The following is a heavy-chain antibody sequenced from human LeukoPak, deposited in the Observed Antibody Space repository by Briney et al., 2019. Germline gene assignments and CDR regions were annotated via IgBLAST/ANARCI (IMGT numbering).Heavy chain of an antibody. V-gene: IGHV5-51*01. CDR2: IYPRDSDT. CDR3: ARHRIYSGYDLDY. D-gene: IGHD5-12*01. CDR1: GYYFTNYW. J-gene: IGHJ4*02. Sequence: GESLKISCNVSGYYFTNYWIGWVRQMPGKGLEWMGIIYPRDSDTRYSPSFQGQVTISADKSISTAYLQWSSLKASDTAMYYCARHRIYSGYDLDYWGQGTLVTVSS.